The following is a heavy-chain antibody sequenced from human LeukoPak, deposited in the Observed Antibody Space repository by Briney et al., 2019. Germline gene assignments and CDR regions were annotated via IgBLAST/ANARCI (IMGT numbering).Heavy chain of an antibody. Sequence: GRSLRLSCAASGFTFSSYGMHWVRQAPGKGLEWVAVIWYDGSNKYYADSVKGRFTISSDNSKNTLYLQMNSLRAGDTAVYYCARASDFRGLDYWGQGTLVTVSS. CDR3: ARASDFRGLDY. CDR2: IWYDGSNK. J-gene: IGHJ4*02. V-gene: IGHV3-33*01. CDR1: GFTFSSYG. D-gene: IGHD3-3*01.